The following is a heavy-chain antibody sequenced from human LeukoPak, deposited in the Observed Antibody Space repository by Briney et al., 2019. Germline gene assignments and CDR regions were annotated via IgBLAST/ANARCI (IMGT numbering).Heavy chain of an antibody. CDR3: ANPRYDSSGYYYVD. J-gene: IGHJ4*02. CDR1: GYTFIDYT. Sequence: ASVTVSCKASGYTFIDYTMHWLRQAPGQRLDWMGWINGGSGNTKYSPEFQGRVTITRDTSASTGYMELSSLRSEDTAVYYCANPRYDSSGYYYVDWGQGTLVTVSS. CDR2: INGGSGNT. V-gene: IGHV1-3*01. D-gene: IGHD3-22*01.